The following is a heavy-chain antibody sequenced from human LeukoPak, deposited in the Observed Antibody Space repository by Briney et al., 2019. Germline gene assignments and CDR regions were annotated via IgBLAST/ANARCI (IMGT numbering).Heavy chain of an antibody. V-gene: IGHV3-21*01. CDR3: ASLNPFYDSSGFGY. D-gene: IGHD3-22*01. J-gene: IGHJ4*02. CDR2: ISSSSSYI. CDR1: GFTFSSYS. Sequence: GGSLRLSCAASGFTFSSYSMNWVRQAPGKGLEWVSSISSSSSYIYYADSVKGRFTISRDNAKNSLYLQMNSLRAEDMAVYYCASLNPFYDSSGFGYWGQGTLVTVSS.